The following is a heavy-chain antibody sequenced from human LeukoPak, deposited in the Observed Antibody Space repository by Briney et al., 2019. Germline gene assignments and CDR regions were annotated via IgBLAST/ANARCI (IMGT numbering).Heavy chain of an antibody. CDR3: ARMGDSYGYRGFDY. Sequence: SETLSLTCTVSGGSISSYYWSWIRQPPGKGLEWIGHIYYSGSTNYNPSLKSRVTISVDTSKNQFSLKLSSVTAADTAVYYCARMGDSYGYRGFDYWGQGTLVTVSS. D-gene: IGHD5-18*01. J-gene: IGHJ4*02. CDR1: GGSISSYY. CDR2: IYYSGST. V-gene: IGHV4-59*01.